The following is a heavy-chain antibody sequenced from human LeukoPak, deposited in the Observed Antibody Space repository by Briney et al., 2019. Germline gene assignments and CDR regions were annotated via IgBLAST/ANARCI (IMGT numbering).Heavy chain of an antibody. CDR3: ARKNGLDY. V-gene: IGHV3-74*01. CDR1: GFTFSNYW. J-gene: IGHJ4*02. CDR2: INSDGINT. Sequence: GGFLRLSCAASGFTFSNYWMHWVRQAPGKGLVWVSRINSDGINTSYADSVKGRFTISRDNAKNSLYLQMNSLRAEDTAVYYCARKNGLDYWGQGTLVTVSS.